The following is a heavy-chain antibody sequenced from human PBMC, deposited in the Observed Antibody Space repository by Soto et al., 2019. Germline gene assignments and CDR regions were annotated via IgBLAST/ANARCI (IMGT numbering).Heavy chain of an antibody. CDR2: IYYSGST. CDR3: ARAGDSSGYYYGDAFDI. Sequence: QVQLQESGPGLVKPSETLSLTCTVSGGSISSYYWSWIRQPPGKGLEWIGYIYYSGSTNYNPSLKSRVTISVDTSKNRFSLKLSSVTAADTAVYYCARAGDSSGYYYGDAFDIWGQGTMVTVSS. D-gene: IGHD3-22*01. J-gene: IGHJ3*02. CDR1: GGSISSYY. V-gene: IGHV4-59*01.